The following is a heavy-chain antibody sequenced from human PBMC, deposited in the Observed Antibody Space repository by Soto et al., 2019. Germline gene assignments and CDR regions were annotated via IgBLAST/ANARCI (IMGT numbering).Heavy chain of an antibody. J-gene: IGHJ4*02. CDR3: AREFWSGPFDY. D-gene: IGHD3-3*01. V-gene: IGHV3-33*01. CDR1: GFTFSSYG. CDR2: IWSDGSNK. Sequence: QVQLVESGGGVVQPGRSLRLSCAASGFTFSSYGRHWVRQAPGKGLEWVAVIWSDGSNKYYADSVKGRFTISRDNSKNTLYLQMNSLRAEDTAVYYCAREFWSGPFDYWGQGTLVTVSS.